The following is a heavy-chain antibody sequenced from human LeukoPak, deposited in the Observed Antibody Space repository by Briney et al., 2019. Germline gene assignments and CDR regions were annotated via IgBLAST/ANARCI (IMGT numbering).Heavy chain of an antibody. CDR2: INHSGST. Sequence: SETLSLTCAVYGGAFSGYYWSWIRQPPGKGLEWIGEINHSGSTNYNPSLKSRVTISVDTSKNQFSLKLSSVTAADAAVYYCAVPAAMSDFDYWGQGTLVTVSS. D-gene: IGHD2-2*01. J-gene: IGHJ4*02. CDR1: GGAFSGYY. CDR3: AVPAAMSDFDY. V-gene: IGHV4-34*01.